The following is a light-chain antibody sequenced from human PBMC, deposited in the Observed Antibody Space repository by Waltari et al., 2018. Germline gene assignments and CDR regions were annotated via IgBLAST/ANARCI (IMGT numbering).Light chain of an antibody. Sequence: DIVMTQSPLSLPVTPGEPASISCRSSQSLLHSNGYNYLDWYLQKPGQSPQLLIYLGSNRASGVPDRFSGSGSGTDFTLKISRVEAEDVGVYYCMQALQTPSLLAFGPGTKVDIK. V-gene: IGKV2-28*01. J-gene: IGKJ3*01. CDR1: QSLLHSNGYNY. CDR2: LGS. CDR3: MQALQTPSLLA.